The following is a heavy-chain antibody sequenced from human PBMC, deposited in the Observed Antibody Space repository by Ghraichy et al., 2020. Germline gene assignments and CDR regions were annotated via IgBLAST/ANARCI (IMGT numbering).Heavy chain of an antibody. J-gene: IGHJ3*02. D-gene: IGHD3-22*01. CDR2: ISGSGGST. CDR3: AKPTGDSSGYYPDAFDI. CDR1: GFTFSSYA. Sequence: LSLTCAASGFTFSSYAMSWVRQAPGKGLEWVSAISGSGGSTYYADSVKGRFTISRDNSKNTLYLQMNSLRAEDTAVYYCAKPTGDSSGYYPDAFDIWGQGTMVTVSS. V-gene: IGHV3-23*01.